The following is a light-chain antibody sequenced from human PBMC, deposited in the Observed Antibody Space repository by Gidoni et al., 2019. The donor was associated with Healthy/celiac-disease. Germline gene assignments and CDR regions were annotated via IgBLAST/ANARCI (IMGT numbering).Light chain of an antibody. V-gene: IGKV3-20*01. J-gene: IGKJ3*01. Sequence: EIVLTQSPGTLSLSPGERATLSCRASQSVSRSYLAWYQQKPGQAPRLLIYGASSRATGIPDRFSGSGSGTDFTLTISRLEPEDFAVYYCQQYGSSPPFTFGPGTKVEIK. CDR1: QSVSRSY. CDR3: QQYGSSPPFT. CDR2: GAS.